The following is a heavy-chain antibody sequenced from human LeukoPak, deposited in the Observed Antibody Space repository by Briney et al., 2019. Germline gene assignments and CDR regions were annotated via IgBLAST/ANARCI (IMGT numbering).Heavy chain of an antibody. CDR2: ISSSSSTI. CDR3: ARDSCSGGSCTVDY. CDR1: GLTFSSYS. D-gene: IGHD2-15*01. V-gene: IGHV3-48*01. Sequence: GGSLRLSCAASGLTFSSYSMNWVRQAPGKGLEWVSYISSSSSTIYYADSVKGRFTISRDNAKNSLYLQMNSLRAEDTAVYYCARDSCSGGSCTVDYWGQGTLVTVSS. J-gene: IGHJ4*02.